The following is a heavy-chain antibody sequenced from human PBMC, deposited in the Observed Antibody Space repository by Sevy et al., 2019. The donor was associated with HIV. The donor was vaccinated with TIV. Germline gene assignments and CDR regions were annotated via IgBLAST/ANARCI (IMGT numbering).Heavy chain of an antibody. CDR3: AREGVVAAAADGLNYYYYDMDV. J-gene: IGHJ6*03. D-gene: IGHD2-15*01. Sequence: GGSLRLSCAASGFTFSSYAMHWVRQAPGKGLEWVAVISYDGSNKYYADSVKGRFTISRDNSKNTLYLQMNSLRAEDTAVYYCAREGVVAAAADGLNYYYYDMDVWGKGTTVTVSS. V-gene: IGHV3-30-3*01. CDR1: GFTFSSYA. CDR2: ISYDGSNK.